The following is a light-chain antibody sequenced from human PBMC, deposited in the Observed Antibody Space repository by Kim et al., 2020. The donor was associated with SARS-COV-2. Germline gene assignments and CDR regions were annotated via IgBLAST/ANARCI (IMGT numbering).Light chain of an antibody. J-gene: IGKJ2*01. V-gene: IGKV4-1*01. Sequence: ERDTINCKASQSVLYSANNKKYLAWYQQKPGQPPKLLISWAATRESGVPDRFSGGGSGTDFTLTISSLQPEDMAVYYCQQYYSSPTFGQGTKLEIK. CDR1: QSVLYSANNKKY. CDR3: QQYYSSPT. CDR2: WAA.